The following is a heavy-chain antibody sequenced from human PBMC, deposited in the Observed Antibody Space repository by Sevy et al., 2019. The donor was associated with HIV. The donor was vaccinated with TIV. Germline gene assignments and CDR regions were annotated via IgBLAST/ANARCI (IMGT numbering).Heavy chain of an antibody. Sequence: GGSLRLSCGASGFSFGTYNMNWVRQAPGKGLEWISYISGNSRTKYYADSVKGRFTISRDNAKKSLFLQLNSPGAEEAAVYYCGGVPLYDYPWYFDHWGQGTLVTVSS. CDR2: ISGNSRTK. J-gene: IGHJ4*01. CDR3: GGVPLYDYPWYFDH. V-gene: IGHV3-48*01. CDR1: GFSFGTYN. D-gene: IGHD3-16*01.